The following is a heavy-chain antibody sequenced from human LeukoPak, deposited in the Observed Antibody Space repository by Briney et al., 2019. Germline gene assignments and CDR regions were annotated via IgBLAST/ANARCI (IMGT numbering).Heavy chain of an antibody. V-gene: IGHV3-48*01. D-gene: IGHD2-2*01. CDR3: ARDHSVVVPVSYGMDV. CDR2: ISSSSSTI. Sequence: GGSLRLSCAASGFTFSSYAMHWVRQAPGKGLEWVSYISSSSSTIYYADSVKGRFTISRDNAKNSLYLQMNSLRAEDTAVYYCARDHSVVVPVSYGMDVWGQGTTVTVSS. CDR1: GFTFSSYA. J-gene: IGHJ6*02.